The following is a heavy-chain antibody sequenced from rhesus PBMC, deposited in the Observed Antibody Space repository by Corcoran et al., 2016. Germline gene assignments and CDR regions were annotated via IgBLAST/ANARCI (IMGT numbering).Heavy chain of an antibody. Sequence: QLQLQESGPGLVKPSETLSVTCAVSGGSISSSYWSWIRQAPGKGLEWIGYNYGSGSSTNYNPALKSRFTLSVDTSKNQLSLKLSSVTTADTAVYYCAKTGSGYSGSWNLFDYWGQGVLVTVSS. J-gene: IGHJ4*01. CDR2: NYGSGSST. D-gene: IGHD6-25*01. V-gene: IGHV4-169*01. CDR3: AKTGSGYSGSWNLFDY. CDR1: GGSISSSY.